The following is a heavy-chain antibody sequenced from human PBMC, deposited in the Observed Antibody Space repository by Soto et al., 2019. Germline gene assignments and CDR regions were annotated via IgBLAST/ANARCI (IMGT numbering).Heavy chain of an antibody. Sequence: QVQLQESGPGLVKPSETLSLTCTVSGGSISSYYWSWIRQPPGKGLEWIGYIYYSGSTNYNPSLKRRATISVATSKNQFSLKLSSVTAADTAVYYCARRWGYAIDYWGQGTLVTVSS. CDR2: IYYSGST. J-gene: IGHJ4*02. CDR3: ARRWGYAIDY. D-gene: IGHD2-8*01. CDR1: GGSISSYY. V-gene: IGHV4-59*08.